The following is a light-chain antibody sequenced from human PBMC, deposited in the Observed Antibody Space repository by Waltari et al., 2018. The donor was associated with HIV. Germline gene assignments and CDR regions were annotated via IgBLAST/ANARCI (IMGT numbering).Light chain of an antibody. CDR2: NVR. CDR1: SSDVGAYNY. J-gene: IGLJ2*01. CDR3: SSYAGTSNFVL. Sequence: QSALTQPRSVSESPGQSVTISCTGTSSDVGAYNYVSWYPQHPGRAPKFVSYNVRERPAGVPDRFSGSKSGNTASLTISGLQAEDEADYYCSSYAGTSNFVLFGGGTKLTVL. V-gene: IGLV2-11*01.